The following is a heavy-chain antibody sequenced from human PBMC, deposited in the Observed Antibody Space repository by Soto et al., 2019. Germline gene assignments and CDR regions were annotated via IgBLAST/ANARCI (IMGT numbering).Heavy chain of an antibody. Sequence: GGSLRLSCAASGFTVSSNYMSWVRQAPGKGLEWVSVIYSGGSTYYADSVKGRFTISRDNSKNTLYLQMNSLRAEDTAVYYCARDHLGYCSGGSCRGNYFDYWGQGTLVTVSS. D-gene: IGHD2-15*01. CDR2: IYSGGST. CDR3: ARDHLGYCSGGSCRGNYFDY. J-gene: IGHJ4*02. V-gene: IGHV3-66*01. CDR1: GFTVSSNY.